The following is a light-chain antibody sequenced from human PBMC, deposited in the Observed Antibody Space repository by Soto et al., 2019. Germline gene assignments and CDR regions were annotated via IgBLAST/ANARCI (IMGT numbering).Light chain of an antibody. Sequence: EIVLTQSPGTLSLSPGERATLSCRASQSVSSNLAWYQQKPGQAPRLLIYGASTRATGILARFSGSGSGTEFTLTISSLQSGDSAVYYCQQYDNWPRTFGQGTKVDI. CDR3: QQYDNWPRT. CDR2: GAS. J-gene: IGKJ1*01. V-gene: IGKV3-15*01. CDR1: QSVSSN.